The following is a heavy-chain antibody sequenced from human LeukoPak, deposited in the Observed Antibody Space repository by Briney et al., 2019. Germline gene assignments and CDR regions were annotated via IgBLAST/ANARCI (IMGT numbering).Heavy chain of an antibody. Sequence: GGSLRLSCAASGFTFSSYAMHWVRQAPGKGLEWVAVISYDGSNKYYADSVKGRFTISRDNSKNTLYLQMNSLRAEDTAVYYCARERWIRPHCGGDCSPGGAFDIWGQGTMVTVSS. CDR2: ISYDGSNK. CDR1: GFTFSSYA. D-gene: IGHD2-21*02. CDR3: ARERWIRPHCGGDCSPGGAFDI. V-gene: IGHV3-30*01. J-gene: IGHJ3*02.